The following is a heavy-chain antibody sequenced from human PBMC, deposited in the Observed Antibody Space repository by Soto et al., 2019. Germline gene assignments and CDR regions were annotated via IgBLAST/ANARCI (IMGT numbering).Heavy chain of an antibody. V-gene: IGHV4-4*07. CDR2: IYTSGST. D-gene: IGHD6-19*01. CDR1: GGSISSYY. CDR3: ARELPPCIAVAGTPRTYSSYGMDV. Sequence: SETLCLTCTVSGGSISSYYWSWIRQPAGKGLEWIGRIYTSGSTNYNPSLKSRVTMSVDTSKNQFSLKLSSVTAADTAVYYCARELPPCIAVAGTPRTYSSYGMDVWGQGNTVTVSS. J-gene: IGHJ6*02.